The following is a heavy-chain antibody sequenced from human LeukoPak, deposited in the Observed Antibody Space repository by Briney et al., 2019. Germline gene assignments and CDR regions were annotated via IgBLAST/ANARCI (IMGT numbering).Heavy chain of an antibody. CDR1: GYTFTGYY. V-gene: IGHV1-2*02. CDR3: ATDRSTYYYGSGSSNWFDP. J-gene: IGHJ5*02. Sequence: GASVKVSCKASGYTFTGYYMHWVRQAPGQGLEWMGWINPNSGGTNYAQKFQGRVTMTRDTSISTAYMELSRLRSDDTAVYYCATDRSTYYYGSGSSNWFDPWGQGTLVTVSS. CDR2: INPNSGGT. D-gene: IGHD3-10*01.